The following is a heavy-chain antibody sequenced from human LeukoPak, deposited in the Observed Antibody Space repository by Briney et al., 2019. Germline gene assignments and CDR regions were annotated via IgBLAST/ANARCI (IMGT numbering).Heavy chain of an antibody. CDR1: GFTFSSYW. CDR2: IKQDGSEE. J-gene: IGHJ4*02. D-gene: IGHD3-22*01. V-gene: IGHV3-7*02. Sequence: HSGGSLRLSCAASGFTFSSYWMSWVRQAPGRGLEWVANIKQDGSEEVYVGSVKGRFTISRDNAKNTLYLQMNSPRAEDTAVYYCARGGDYYDRADFDYWGQGTLVTVSS. CDR3: ARGGDYYDRADFDY.